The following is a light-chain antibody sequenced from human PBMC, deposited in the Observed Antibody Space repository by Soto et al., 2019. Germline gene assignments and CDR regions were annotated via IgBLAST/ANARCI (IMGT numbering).Light chain of an antibody. V-gene: IGLV2-14*03. J-gene: IGLJ3*02. Sequence: QSALTQPASVSGSPGQSIAISCTGSSSDVGGYNYVSWYQQHTGKAPRLVIYDVTNRPTGVSDRFSGSKSGNTASLTISGRLAEDEADFYFSSYTNIGTLEVFGGGTKETVL. CDR2: DVT. CDR1: SSDVGGYNY. CDR3: SSYTNIGTLEV.